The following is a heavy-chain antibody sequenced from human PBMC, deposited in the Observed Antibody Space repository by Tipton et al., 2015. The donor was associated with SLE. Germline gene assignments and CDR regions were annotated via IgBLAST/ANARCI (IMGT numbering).Heavy chain of an antibody. Sequence: SLRLSCAASGFTFDDYAMHWVRQAPGKGLEWVSGISWNSGSIGYADSVKGRFTISRDNAKNSLYLQMNSLRAEDTAVYYCAKVDGHIAAKDYWGQGTLVTVSS. J-gene: IGHJ4*02. V-gene: IGHV3-9*01. CDR1: GFTFDDYA. CDR3: AKVDGHIAAKDY. D-gene: IGHD6-25*01. CDR2: ISWNSGSI.